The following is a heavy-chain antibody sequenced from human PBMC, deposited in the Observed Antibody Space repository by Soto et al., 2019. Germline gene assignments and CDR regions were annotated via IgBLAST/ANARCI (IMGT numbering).Heavy chain of an antibody. V-gene: IGHV1-69*01. J-gene: IGHJ6*02. CDR1: GGTFGSYA. Sequence: QVQLVQSGAEVKKPGSSVKVSCKASGGTFGSYAISWVRQAPGQGLEWMGGIIPIPGTANYAQKFQGRVTIAADESTSTAYMELRSLRSEYTAVYYCARSQGSSTSLEIYYYYYYGMDVWGQGTTVTVSS. CDR3: ARSQGSSTSLEIYYYYYYGMDV. D-gene: IGHD2-2*01. CDR2: IIPIPGTA.